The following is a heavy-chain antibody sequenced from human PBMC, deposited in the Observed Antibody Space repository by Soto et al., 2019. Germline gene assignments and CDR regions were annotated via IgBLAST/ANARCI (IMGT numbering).Heavy chain of an antibody. CDR3: ARRVPRITIFGVVDYFDY. D-gene: IGHD3-3*01. Sequence: QLQLQESGPGLVKPSETLSLSCSVSGASISSSSYYWGWIRQPPGKGLEWIGTIYYTGSTYYNPSLKSRLTISIDTSKSQFSLRLSSVTAADTAVYYCARRVPRITIFGVVDYFDYWGQGTLVTVSS. V-gene: IGHV4-39*01. CDR1: GASISSSSYY. J-gene: IGHJ4*02. CDR2: IYYTGST.